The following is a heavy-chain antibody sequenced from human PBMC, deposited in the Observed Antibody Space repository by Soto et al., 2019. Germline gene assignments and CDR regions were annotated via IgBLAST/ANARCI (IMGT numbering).Heavy chain of an antibody. Sequence: SVKVSCKASGGTFSTYTITWVRQAPGQGLEWMGRIIPIIGIINYAQKFQGRVTISADKSTSTAYMELSSLRSEDTAVYYCARSKLKTTPYYYYGMDVWGQGTTVTVSS. CDR3: ARSKLKTTPYYYYGMDV. D-gene: IGHD1-7*01. CDR2: IIPIIGII. V-gene: IGHV1-69*02. CDR1: GGTFSTYT. J-gene: IGHJ6*02.